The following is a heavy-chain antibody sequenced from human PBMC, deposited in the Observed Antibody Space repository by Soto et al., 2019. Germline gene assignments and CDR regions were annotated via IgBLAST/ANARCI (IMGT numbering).Heavy chain of an antibody. J-gene: IGHJ4*02. CDR1: GGTFSSYA. CDR3: AREYYYDSSGPPEKYFDY. Sequence: QVQLVQSGAEVKKPGSSVKVSCKASGGTFSSYAISWVRQAPGQGLEWMGGIIPIFGTATYAQKFQGRVTITADESTSTGYMELSSLRSEDTAVYYCAREYYYDSSGPPEKYFDYWGQGTLVTVSS. V-gene: IGHV1-69*01. D-gene: IGHD3-22*01. CDR2: IIPIFGTA.